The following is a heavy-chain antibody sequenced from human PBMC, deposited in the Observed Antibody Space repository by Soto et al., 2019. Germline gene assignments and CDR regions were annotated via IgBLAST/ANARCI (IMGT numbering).Heavy chain of an antibody. CDR2: INGYTGNT. CDR1: GYTFTSYG. J-gene: IGHJ6*02. CDR3: APSLVTGKGGIDV. V-gene: IGHV1-18*01. D-gene: IGHD3-3*02. Sequence: QVQLVQSGAEVKKPGASVKVSCKASGYTFTSYGLSWVRQAPGQGLEWMGWINGYTGNTNYAQKFQGRVIMTTDTSTNTDYLDLWLLISHDTAVYYCAPSLVTGKGGIDVWGQGATVTFS.